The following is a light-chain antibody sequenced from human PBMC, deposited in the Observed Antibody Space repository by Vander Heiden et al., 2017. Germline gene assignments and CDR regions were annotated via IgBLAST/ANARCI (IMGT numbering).Light chain of an antibody. V-gene: IGKV1-8*01. CDR3: QQYYSYPWT. Sequence: AIQMTQSPSSFSASTGDRVTITCRASQAINNYLAWYQQKPGKAPKLLIYAASILQSGVPSRFSGSGSGTDFTLTISCLQSEDFATYYCQQYYSYPWTFGQGTKVEIK. CDR2: AAS. J-gene: IGKJ1*01. CDR1: QAINNY.